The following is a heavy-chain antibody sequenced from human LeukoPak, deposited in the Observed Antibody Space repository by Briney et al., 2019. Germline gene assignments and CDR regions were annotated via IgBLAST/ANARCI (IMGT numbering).Heavy chain of an antibody. J-gene: IGHJ4*02. CDR2: INPNSGGT. Sequence: EASVKVSCKASGYTFTGYYMHWVRQAPGQGLEWMGWINPNSGGTNYAQKFQGRVTMTRDTSISTAYMELSRLRSDDTAVYYCARPGGPYYYDSSGYMVSWGQGTLVTVSS. CDR3: ARPGGPYYYDSSGYMVS. D-gene: IGHD3-22*01. V-gene: IGHV1-2*02. CDR1: GYTFTGYY.